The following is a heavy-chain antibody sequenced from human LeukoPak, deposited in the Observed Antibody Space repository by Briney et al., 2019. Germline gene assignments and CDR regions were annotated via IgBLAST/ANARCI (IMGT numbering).Heavy chain of an antibody. CDR1: GFTVSSNY. V-gene: IGHV3-53*01. CDR2: IYSVGST. Sequence: GGSLRLSCAASGFTVSSNYMRWVRQAPGKGLEWVSVIYSVGSTYYADSVKGRFTISRDNSKNTLFLQMNGLRVEDTAIYYCASSFRAAAGTFDYWGQGTLVTVSS. D-gene: IGHD6-13*01. J-gene: IGHJ4*02. CDR3: ASSFRAAAGTFDY.